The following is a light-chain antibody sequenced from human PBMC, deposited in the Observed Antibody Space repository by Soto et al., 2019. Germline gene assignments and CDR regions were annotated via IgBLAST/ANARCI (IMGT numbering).Light chain of an antibody. V-gene: IGLV1-44*01. CDR3: AAWDGSLKGFW. CDR1: SSNIGSNT. Sequence: QSVLTQPPSASGTPGQRVTISCSGSSSNIGSNTVNWYQQLPGTAPKLLIYGNNQRPSGVPDRFSGSKSGTSASLAISGLQSEDESDYYCAAWDGSLKGFWFGTGTKVT. J-gene: IGLJ1*01. CDR2: GNN.